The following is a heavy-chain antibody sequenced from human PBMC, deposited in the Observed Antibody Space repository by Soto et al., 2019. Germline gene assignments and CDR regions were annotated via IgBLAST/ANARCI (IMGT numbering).Heavy chain of an antibody. V-gene: IGHV1-18*01. J-gene: IGHJ4*02. D-gene: IGHD3-9*01. Sequence: GASVKVSCKASGYTFTSYGISWVRQAPGQGLEWMGWISAYNGNTNYAQKLQGRVTMTTDTSTSTAYMELRSLRSDDTAVYYCARGAYDILTGPLYYFDYWGQGTLVTVYS. CDR2: ISAYNGNT. CDR1: GYTFTSYG. CDR3: ARGAYDILTGPLYYFDY.